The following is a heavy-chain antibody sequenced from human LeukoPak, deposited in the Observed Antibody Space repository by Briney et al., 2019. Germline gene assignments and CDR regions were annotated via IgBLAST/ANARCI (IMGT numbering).Heavy chain of an antibody. Sequence: SETLSLTCTVSGGSISDYSWSWVRQPPGKGLEWIGYISYTGRTNYNPSLKGRVTISLDASKNQFSLKLDSVTTVDKAMYYCARGGSSTWTAPHYWGQGTLVTVSS. D-gene: IGHD6-13*01. J-gene: IGHJ4*02. CDR3: ARGGSSTWTAPHY. V-gene: IGHV4-59*01. CDR1: GGSISDYS. CDR2: ISYTGRT.